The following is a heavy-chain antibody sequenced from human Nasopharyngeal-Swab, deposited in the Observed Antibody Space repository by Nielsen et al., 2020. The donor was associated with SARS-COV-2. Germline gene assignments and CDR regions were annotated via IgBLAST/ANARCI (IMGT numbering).Heavy chain of an antibody. CDR2: INHIGST. D-gene: IGHD4-17*01. V-gene: IGHV4-34*01. J-gene: IGHJ4*02. CDR3: ARGRYYGDYDY. Sequence: GSLRLSCAVYGGSFTTYSWIWIRQPPGKGLEWIGKINHIGSTNYNTYNPSLNSRVTISLATSKNQFSLTLTSMTAADTAIYFCARGRYYGDYDYWGQGALVTVSS. CDR1: GGSFTTYS.